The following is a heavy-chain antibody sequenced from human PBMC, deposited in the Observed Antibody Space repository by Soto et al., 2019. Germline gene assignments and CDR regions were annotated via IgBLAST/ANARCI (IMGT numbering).Heavy chain of an antibody. V-gene: IGHV5-10-1*01. CDR3: ARQWGNIVVVTATHYYYYGMDV. D-gene: IGHD2-21*02. J-gene: IGHJ6*02. CDR2: IDPSDSYT. CDR1: GYSFTSYW. Sequence: PGESLKISCKGSGYSFTSYWISWVRQMPGKGLGWMGRIDPSDSYTNYSPSFQGHVTISADKSISTAYLQWSSLKASDTAMYYCARQWGNIVVVTATHYYYYGMDVWGQGTTVTVSS.